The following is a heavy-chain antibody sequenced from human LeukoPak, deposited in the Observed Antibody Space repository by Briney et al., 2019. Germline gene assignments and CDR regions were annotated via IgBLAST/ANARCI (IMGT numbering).Heavy chain of an antibody. Sequence: ASVKVSCKASGFTFTGYYIHWVRQAPGQGLEWMGYINPHSGGTNSPQKFQGRVTMTTDTSISAAYMELSSLISDDTAMYYCVREGNELLTKNFDYWGQGTLVTVSS. CDR3: VREGNELLTKNFDY. V-gene: IGHV1-2*02. CDR2: INPHSGGT. CDR1: GFTFTGYY. J-gene: IGHJ4*02. D-gene: IGHD2-21*02.